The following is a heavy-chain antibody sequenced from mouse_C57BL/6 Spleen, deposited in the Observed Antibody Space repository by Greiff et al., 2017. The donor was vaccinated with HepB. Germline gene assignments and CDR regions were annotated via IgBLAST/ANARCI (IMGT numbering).Heavy chain of an antibody. J-gene: IGHJ3*01. V-gene: IGHV1-9*01. D-gene: IGHD3-2*01. Sequence: VQLQQSGAELMKPGASVKLSCKATGYTFPRYWIGWVKQRPGHGLECIGEILPGSGSTNYNAKFKGKATFTADTSSNTAYMQLSSLTTEDSAIYYCAKNRQLSYWGQGTLVTVSA. CDR1: GYTFPRYW. CDR2: ILPGSGST. CDR3: AKNRQLSY.